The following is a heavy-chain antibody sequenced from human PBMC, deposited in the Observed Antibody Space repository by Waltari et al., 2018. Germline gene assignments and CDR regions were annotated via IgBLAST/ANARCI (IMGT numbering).Heavy chain of an antibody. CDR2: IYTSGST. CDR1: GGSISSGSYY. J-gene: IGHJ4*02. CDR3: ARATLVQGVISY. Sequence: QVQLQESGPGLVKPSQTLSLTCTVSGGSISSGSYYWRWIRQPAGKGLEWIGYIYTSGSTNYNPSLKSRVTISVDTSKNQFSLKLSSVTAADTAVYYCARATLVQGVISYWGQGTLVTVSS. V-gene: IGHV4-61*09. D-gene: IGHD3-10*01.